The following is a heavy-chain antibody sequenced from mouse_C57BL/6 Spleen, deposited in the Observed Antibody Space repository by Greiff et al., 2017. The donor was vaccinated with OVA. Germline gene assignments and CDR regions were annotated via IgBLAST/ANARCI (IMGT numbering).Heavy chain of an antibody. Sequence: EVQLVESGGGLVKPGGSLKLSCAASGFTFSDYGMHWVRQAPEKGLEWVAYISSGSSTIYYADTVKGRFTITRDNAKNTLFLQINSLRSEDTAMDYCARDDGSSDGMDYWGQGTSVTVSS. D-gene: IGHD1-1*01. V-gene: IGHV5-17*01. CDR3: ARDDGSSDGMDY. CDR2: ISSGSSTI. CDR1: GFTFSDYG. J-gene: IGHJ4*01.